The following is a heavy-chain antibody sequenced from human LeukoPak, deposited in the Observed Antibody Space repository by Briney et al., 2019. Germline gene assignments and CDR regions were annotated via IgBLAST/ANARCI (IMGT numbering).Heavy chain of an antibody. CDR3: AKFMGSGGSFDY. CDR2: ISISGDIT. Sequence: PGGSLRLSCVASGFTFSSHAMGWVRLAPGKGLEWVSSISISGDITFYADSVKGRFSISRDNFKNTLYLQMNSLRAEDTAVYYCAKFMGSGGSFDYWGQGTRATVSS. V-gene: IGHV3-23*01. D-gene: IGHD6-19*01. J-gene: IGHJ4*02. CDR1: GFTFSSHA.